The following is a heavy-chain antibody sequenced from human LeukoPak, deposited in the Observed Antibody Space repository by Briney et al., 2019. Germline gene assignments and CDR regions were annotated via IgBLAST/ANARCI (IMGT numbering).Heavy chain of an antibody. J-gene: IGHJ4*02. CDR3: AREVDYGDYFDY. V-gene: IGHV3-23*01. CDR1: GFTFSSYA. Sequence: PGGSLRLSCAASGFTFSSYAMSWVRQAPGKGLEWVSAISGSGGSTYYADSVKGRFTISRDNVKNSLYLQMNSLRDEDTAVYYCAREVDYGDYFDYWGQGTLVTVSS. CDR2: ISGSGGST. D-gene: IGHD4-17*01.